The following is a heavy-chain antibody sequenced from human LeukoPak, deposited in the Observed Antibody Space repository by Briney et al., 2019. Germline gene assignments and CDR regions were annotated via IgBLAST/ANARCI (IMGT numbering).Heavy chain of an antibody. CDR1: GGSFSGYY. V-gene: IGHV4-34*01. D-gene: IGHD6-19*01. J-gene: IGHJ5*02. CDR2: INHSGST. CDR3: ARSQARLGWFDP. Sequence: PSETLSLTCAVYGGSFSGYYWSWIRQPPGKGLEWIGEINHSGSTNYNPSLKSRVTISVDTSKNQFSLKLSSVTAADTAVYYCARSQARLGWFDPWGQGALVTVSS.